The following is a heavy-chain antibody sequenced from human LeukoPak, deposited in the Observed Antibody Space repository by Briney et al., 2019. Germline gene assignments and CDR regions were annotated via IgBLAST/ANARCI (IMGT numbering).Heavy chain of an antibody. CDR3: AKETMARGVGYYYGMDV. D-gene: IGHD3-10*01. CDR1: GLTVSSNY. V-gene: IGHV3-53*01. Sequence: GGSLRLSCAASGLTVSSNYMSWVRQAPGKGLEWVSVIYSGGSTYYADSVKGRFTISRDNSKNTLYLQMNSLRAEDTAVYYCAKETMARGVGYYYGMDVWGQGTTVTVSS. J-gene: IGHJ6*02. CDR2: IYSGGST.